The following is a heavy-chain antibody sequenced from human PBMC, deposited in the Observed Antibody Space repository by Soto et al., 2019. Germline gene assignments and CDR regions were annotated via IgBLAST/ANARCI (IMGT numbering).Heavy chain of an antibody. CDR2: IYHTGAA. CDR1: GGSIDSGGYS. CDR3: VRASYILPFDP. J-gene: IGHJ5*02. D-gene: IGHD2-21*01. Sequence: QLQLQESGSGLVKPSQTLSLTCAVSGGSIDSGGYSWNWIRQPPGKGLEWIGYIYHTGAAHYNASLWGRVSLSVDMSKNEFSLQMTSVTAADTAVYYCVRASYILPFDPWGQGIFVTVSS. V-gene: IGHV4-30-2*01.